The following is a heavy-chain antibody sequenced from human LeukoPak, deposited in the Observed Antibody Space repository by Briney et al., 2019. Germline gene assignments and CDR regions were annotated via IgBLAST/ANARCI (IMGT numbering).Heavy chain of an antibody. Sequence: KPSETLSLTCTVSGGSISSSSYYWGWIRQPPGKGLEWIGSIYYSGSTYYNPSLKSRVTISVDTSKNQFSLKLSSVTAADTAVYYCARGPINRRMTTFYYYYYGMDVWGQGTTVTVSS. CDR1: GGSISSSSYY. V-gene: IGHV4-39*07. J-gene: IGHJ6*02. D-gene: IGHD2/OR15-2a*01. CDR3: ARGPINRRMTTFYYYYYGMDV. CDR2: IYYSGST.